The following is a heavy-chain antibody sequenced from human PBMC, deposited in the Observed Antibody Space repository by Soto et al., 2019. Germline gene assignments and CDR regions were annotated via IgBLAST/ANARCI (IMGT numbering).Heavy chain of an antibody. J-gene: IGHJ4*02. Sequence: GGSLRLSCAASGFTFSSYAMHWVRQAPGKGLEWVAVISYDGSNKYYADSVKGRFTISRDNSKNTLYLQMNSLRAEDTAVYYCASHGPQQLAIDYWGQGTLVTVSS. V-gene: IGHV3-30*04. CDR3: ASHGPQQLAIDY. D-gene: IGHD6-13*01. CDR2: ISYDGSNK. CDR1: GFTFSSYA.